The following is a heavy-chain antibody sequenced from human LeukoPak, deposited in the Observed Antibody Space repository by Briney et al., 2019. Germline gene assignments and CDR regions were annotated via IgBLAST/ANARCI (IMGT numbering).Heavy chain of an antibody. CDR2: ISYDGSNK. CDR3: ARSVGRVAATAGWVDY. J-gene: IGHJ4*02. D-gene: IGHD2-15*01. V-gene: IGHV3-30*01. CDR1: GFTFSSYA. Sequence: PGRSLGLFCAASGFTFSSYAMHWVRQAPGKGLEWVAVISYDGSNKYYADSVKGRFTISRDNSKNTLYLQMNSLRAEDTAVYYCARSVGRVAATAGWVDYWGQGTLVTVSS.